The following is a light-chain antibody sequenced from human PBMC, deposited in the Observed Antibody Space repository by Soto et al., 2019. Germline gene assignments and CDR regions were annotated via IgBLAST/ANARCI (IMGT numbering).Light chain of an antibody. CDR1: SSDVGRYNY. CDR3: CSYAGSYTDV. J-gene: IGLJ1*01. Sequence: QSALTQPRSVSGSPGQSVTISCTGTSSDVGRYNYVSWYQQHPGNVPKLMIYDVAKRPSGVPDRFSGSKSGNTASLTISGLQAEDEADYYCCSYAGSYTDVFGTGTKLTVL. CDR2: DVA. V-gene: IGLV2-11*01.